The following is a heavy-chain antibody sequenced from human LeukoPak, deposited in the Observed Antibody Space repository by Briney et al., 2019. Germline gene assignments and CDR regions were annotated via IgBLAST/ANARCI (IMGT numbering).Heavy chain of an antibody. V-gene: IGHV3-48*03. D-gene: IGHD6-19*01. Sequence: GGSLRLSCAASGFTFSNYEMNWVRQARGKGLEWLSYISSSGSTIDYADSVKGRFTISRDNAKNSLYLQMNSLRAEDTAVYYCAGIIAVAGFNYWGQGVLVTVSS. CDR1: GFTFSNYE. CDR2: ISSSGSTI. CDR3: AGIIAVAGFNY. J-gene: IGHJ4*02.